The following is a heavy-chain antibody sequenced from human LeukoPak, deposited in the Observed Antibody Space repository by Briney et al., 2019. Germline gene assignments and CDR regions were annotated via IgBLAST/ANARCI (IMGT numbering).Heavy chain of an antibody. J-gene: IGHJ4*02. CDR1: GFTFSSYE. CDR2: ISSSGSTI. V-gene: IGHV3-48*03. D-gene: IGHD3-10*01. Sequence: GGSLRLSCAASGFTFSSYEMNWVRQAPGEGLEWVSYISSSGSTIYYADSVKGRFTISRDNAKNSLYLQMNSLRAEDTAVYYCASGEVTMVRGVIVEPSDYWGQGTLVTVSS. CDR3: ASGEVTMVRGVIVEPSDY.